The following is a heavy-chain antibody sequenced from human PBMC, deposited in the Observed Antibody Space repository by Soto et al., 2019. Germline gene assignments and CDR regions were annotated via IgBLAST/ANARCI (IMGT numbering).Heavy chain of an antibody. J-gene: IGHJ4*02. CDR3: ASYLTMVRGVIRGIDY. V-gene: IGHV1-8*01. D-gene: IGHD3-10*01. Sequence: ASVKVSCKASGYTFTSYDINWVRQATGQGLEWMGWMNPNSGNTGYAQKFQGRVTMTRNTSISTAYMELSSLRSEDTAVYYCASYLTMVRGVIRGIDYWGQGTLVTVSS. CDR2: MNPNSGNT. CDR1: GYTFTSYD.